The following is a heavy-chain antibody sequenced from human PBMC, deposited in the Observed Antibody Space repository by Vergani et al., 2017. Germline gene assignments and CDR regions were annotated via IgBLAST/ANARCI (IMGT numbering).Heavy chain of an antibody. Sequence: EVQLLESGGDLVQPGGSLRLSCAASGFTFNHYAMNWVRQAPGKGLEWVSGISGSGGSTYYAGSVKGRFTISRDSSKNTLYLQMNSLSAGDTAVYYWAKANPRNSGYDYRYYYHAMDVWGQGTTVTVSS. CDR2: ISGSGGST. J-gene: IGHJ6*02. V-gene: IGHV3-23*01. CDR3: AKANPRNSGYDYRYYYHAMDV. CDR1: GFTFNHYA. D-gene: IGHD5-12*01.